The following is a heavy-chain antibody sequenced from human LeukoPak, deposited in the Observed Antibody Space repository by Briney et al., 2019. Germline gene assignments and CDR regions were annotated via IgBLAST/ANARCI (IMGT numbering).Heavy chain of an antibody. Sequence: GGSLRLSCEVSGFTFTDYWMNWVRQAPGKGPEWVASIRQDGSEKTYVDSVKGRFTTSRDNTKNSLSLQLNGLRAEDTAVYYCARDGTAAGLYFDLWGQGTLVTVSS. CDR3: ARDGTAAGLYFDL. J-gene: IGHJ4*01. CDR1: GFTFTDYW. V-gene: IGHV3-7*01. CDR2: IRQDGSEK. D-gene: IGHD6-13*01.